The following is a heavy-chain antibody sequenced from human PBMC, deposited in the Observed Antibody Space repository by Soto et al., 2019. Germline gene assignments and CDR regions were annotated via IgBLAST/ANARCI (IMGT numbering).Heavy chain of an antibody. Sequence: GGSLRLSCVASGFTFSNYWMYWVRQAPGKGLVWVSRVNNDGTDTTHADSVKGRFTICRDNAENTLYLQMNSLRAEDTAVYYCARGGLQHALDVWGQGSTVTVSS. CDR1: GFTFSNYW. V-gene: IGHV3-74*03. CDR2: VNNDGTDT. D-gene: IGHD6-13*01. J-gene: IGHJ6*02. CDR3: ARGGLQHALDV.